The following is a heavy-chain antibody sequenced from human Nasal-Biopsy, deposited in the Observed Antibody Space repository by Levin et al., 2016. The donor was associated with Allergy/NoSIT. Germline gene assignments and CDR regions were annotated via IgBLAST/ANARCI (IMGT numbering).Heavy chain of an antibody. V-gene: IGHV5-51*01. D-gene: IGHD3-22*01. CDR2: IYPGDSNT. J-gene: IGHJ2*01. CDR1: GFTFSNYW. CDR3: ARQDGYYDSSGYYDLVRHSLDL. Sequence: GGSLRLSCEGSGFTFSNYWIEWVRQMPGKGLEWVGAIYPGDSNTRYNPSFQGLVSISADKSGSTAYLQWTSLQASDTAIYYCARQDGYYDSSGYYDLVRHSLDLWGRGTRVTVSS.